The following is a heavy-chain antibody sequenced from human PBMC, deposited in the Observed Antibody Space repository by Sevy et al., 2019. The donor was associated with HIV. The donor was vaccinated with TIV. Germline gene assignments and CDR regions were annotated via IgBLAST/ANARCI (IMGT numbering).Heavy chain of an antibody. CDR1: GGTFNSYG. V-gene: IGHV1-69*06. D-gene: IGHD3-22*01. J-gene: IGHJ3*02. CDR2: IIPIFGTT. CDR3: ALDSNAYDI. Sequence: ASVKVSCKASGGTFNSYGINWVRQAPGQGLEWMGGIIPIFGTTNYAQKFQGRVTITADKSTSTVHMELSSLRSEDTAEYYFALDSNAYDIWGQGTMVTVSS.